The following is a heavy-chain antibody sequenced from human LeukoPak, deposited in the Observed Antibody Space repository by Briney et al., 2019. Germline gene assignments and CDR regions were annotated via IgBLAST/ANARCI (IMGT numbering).Heavy chain of an antibody. Sequence: GGSPRLSCAASGFTFSSYAMSWVRQAPGKGLEWVSVIGGSGGSTYYADSVKGRFTISRDNARNTLSLQMNSLTIEDTAVYYCVVVVEPPDSDGFDVWGQGTMITVSS. CDR1: GFTFSSYA. CDR2: IGGSGGST. D-gene: IGHD1-14*01. V-gene: IGHV3-23*01. CDR3: VVVVEPPDSDGFDV. J-gene: IGHJ3*01.